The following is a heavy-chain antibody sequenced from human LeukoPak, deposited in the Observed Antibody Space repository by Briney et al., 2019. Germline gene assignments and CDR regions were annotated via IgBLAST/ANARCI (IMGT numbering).Heavy chain of an antibody. J-gene: IGHJ4*02. CDR3: ARTLPGGPQDCSSTSCYGGGYFDY. CDR2: IIPIFGTA. CDR1: GGTFSSYA. V-gene: IGHV1-69*01. D-gene: IGHD2-2*01. Sequence: SVKVSCKASGGTFSSYAIGWVRQAPGQGLEWMGGIIPIFGTANYAQKFQGRVTITADESTSTAYMELSSLRSEDTAVYYCARTLPGGPQDCSSTSCYGGGYFDYWGQGTLVTVSS.